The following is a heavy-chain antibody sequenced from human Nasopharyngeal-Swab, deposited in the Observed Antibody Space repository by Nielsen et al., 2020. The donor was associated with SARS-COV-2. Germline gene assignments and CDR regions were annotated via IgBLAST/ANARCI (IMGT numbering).Heavy chain of an antibody. J-gene: IGHJ3*02. CDR1: GFTFSSYA. CDR3: AKDYYDSSGYHPDAFDI. CDR2: ISGSGGST. Sequence: GESLKTSCAASGFTFSSYAMSWVRQAPGKGLEWVSAISGSGGSTYYADSVKGRFTISRDNSKNTLYLQMNSLRAEDTAVYYCAKDYYDSSGYHPDAFDIWGQGTMVTVSS. V-gene: IGHV3-23*01. D-gene: IGHD3-22*01.